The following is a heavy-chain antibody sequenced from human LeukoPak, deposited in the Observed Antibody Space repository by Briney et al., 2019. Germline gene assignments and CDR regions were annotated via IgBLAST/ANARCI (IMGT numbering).Heavy chain of an antibody. Sequence: QPGGSLRLSCAASGLTFSRYWMHWVRQAPGKGLVWVSRINSEGSSTSYADSVKGRFTISRDNAKNTLCLQMNSLRAEDTAVYYCASRDQSCSGDTCYPIDYWGQGTLVTVSS. CDR2: INSEGSST. D-gene: IGHD2-15*01. CDR1: GLTFSRYW. J-gene: IGHJ4*02. CDR3: ASRDQSCSGDTCYPIDY. V-gene: IGHV3-74*01.